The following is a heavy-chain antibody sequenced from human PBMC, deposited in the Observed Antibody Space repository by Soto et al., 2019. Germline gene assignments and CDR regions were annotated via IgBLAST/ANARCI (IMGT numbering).Heavy chain of an antibody. V-gene: IGHV4-61*01. Sequence: PSETLSLTCNVSGGSVSSGSYYWSWIRQPPGKGLEWIGYIHYSGSTNYNPSLKSRVTMSVDTSKNQFSLKLSSVTAADTAVYYCAKEGFTFDPWGQGTLVTVSS. CDR1: GGSVSSGSYY. CDR3: AKEGFTFDP. D-gene: IGHD3-10*01. J-gene: IGHJ5*02. CDR2: IHYSGST.